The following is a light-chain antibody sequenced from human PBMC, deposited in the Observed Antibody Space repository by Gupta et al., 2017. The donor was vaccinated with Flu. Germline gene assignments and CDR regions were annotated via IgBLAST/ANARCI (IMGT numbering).Light chain of an antibody. J-gene: IGKJ1*01. CDR1: QSVSSN. CDR2: SVS. V-gene: IGKV3-15*01. Sequence: EIVMTQSPATLSVSPGERATLSCRASQSVSSNLAWYQQKPGQAPRLLIYSVSTRATGIPASFSGSGSGTEFTLTISGLQSEDLAVYYCQQYNNWPPWTFGQGTKVEIK. CDR3: QQYNNWPPWT.